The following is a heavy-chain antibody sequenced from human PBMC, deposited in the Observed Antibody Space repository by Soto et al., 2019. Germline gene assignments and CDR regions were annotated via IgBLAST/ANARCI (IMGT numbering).Heavy chain of an antibody. Sequence: PSETLSLTCAVSGGSISSGGYSWSWIRQPPGKGLEWIGYINHSGSTNYNPSLKSRVTISVDTSKNQFSLKLSSVTAADTAVYYCARGRGGNYYDSSDYTDFDYWGQGTLVTVSS. J-gene: IGHJ4*02. CDR2: INHSGST. CDR1: GGSISSGGYS. V-gene: IGHV4-30-2*01. CDR3: ARGRGGNYYDSSDYTDFDY. D-gene: IGHD3-22*01.